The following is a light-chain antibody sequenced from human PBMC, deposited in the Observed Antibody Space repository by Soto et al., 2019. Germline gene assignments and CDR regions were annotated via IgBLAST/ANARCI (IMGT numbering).Light chain of an antibody. CDR1: QSVLYSSNNKNY. CDR2: WAS. J-gene: IGKJ2*01. V-gene: IGKV4-1*01. Sequence: DIVMTQSPDSLAVSLGERDNINCKSSQSVLYSSNNKNYLAWYQQKPGQPPKLLIYWASTRESGVPDRFSGSGSGTDFTLTISSLRAEDVAVYYCQQYYSTLPYTFGQGTKLEIK. CDR3: QQYYSTLPYT.